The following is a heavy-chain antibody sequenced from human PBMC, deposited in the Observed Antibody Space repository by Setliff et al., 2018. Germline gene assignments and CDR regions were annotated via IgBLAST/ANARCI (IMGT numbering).Heavy chain of an antibody. CDR3: ARGGMAAAGRKGVFEH. V-gene: IGHV1-46*01. CDR1: GYSFSAYS. CDR2: INTGGGSA. D-gene: IGHD6-13*01. Sequence: ASVKVSCKASGYSFSAYSMHWVRQAPGQGPEWMGIINTGGGSASYAEKFEGRVTRTSDTSARKVYMEVNILRSDDTAMYYCARGGMAAAGRKGVFEHWGQGTLVTVSS. J-gene: IGHJ4*02.